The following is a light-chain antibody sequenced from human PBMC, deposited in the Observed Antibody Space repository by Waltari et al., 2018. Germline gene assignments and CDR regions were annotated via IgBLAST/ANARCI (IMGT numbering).Light chain of an antibody. CDR3: QNYDTAPFT. J-gene: IGKJ3*01. V-gene: IGKV1-27*01. CDR2: SAS. CDR1: RYVTHF. Sequence: IQMTQSPSSLSASIGDRVTITCRASRYVTHFLAWYQQRPDKVPRLLIHSASTLQSGVPSRFSGSGSGTEFTLTIDSLQPEDLATYYCQNYDTAPFTFGPGTKVDLK.